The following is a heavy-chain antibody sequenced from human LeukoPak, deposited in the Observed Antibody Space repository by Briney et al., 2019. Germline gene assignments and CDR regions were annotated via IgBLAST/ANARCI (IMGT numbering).Heavy chain of an antibody. CDR2: ISSSSSYI. CDR1: GFTYSSYS. Sequence: GGSLRLSCAASGFTYSSYSMNRVRQAPGKGLEWVSSISSSSSYIYYADSVKGRFTISRDNAKNSLYLQMNSLRAEDTAVYYCARVWYSSSSSPFDYWGQGTLVTVSS. V-gene: IGHV3-21*01. J-gene: IGHJ4*02. D-gene: IGHD6-6*01. CDR3: ARVWYSSSSSPFDY.